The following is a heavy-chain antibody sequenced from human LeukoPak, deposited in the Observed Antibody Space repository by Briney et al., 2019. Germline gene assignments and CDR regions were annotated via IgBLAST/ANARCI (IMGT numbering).Heavy chain of an antibody. CDR2: INAGNGNT. Sequence: ASVKVSCKASGYTFTNYALHWVRQAPGQRLEWMGWINAGNGNTKDSQKFQGRVTITRDTSASTAYMELRSLRSDDTAVYYCARWLRIQLWAGGDYWGQGTLVTVSS. CDR1: GYTFTNYA. V-gene: IGHV1-3*01. CDR3: ARWLRIQLWAGGDY. D-gene: IGHD5-18*01. J-gene: IGHJ4*02.